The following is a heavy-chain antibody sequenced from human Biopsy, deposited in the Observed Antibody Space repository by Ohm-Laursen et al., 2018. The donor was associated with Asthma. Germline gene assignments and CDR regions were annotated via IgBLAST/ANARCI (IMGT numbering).Heavy chain of an antibody. CDR2: IIPVFGTS. D-gene: IGHD6-13*01. J-gene: IGHJ5*02. CDR1: GGTFSRYA. CDR3: ARGQKSAGDRWFDP. V-gene: IGHV1-69*13. Sequence: SVKVSCKASGGTFSRYAISWVRQAPGQGLEWMGGIIPVFGTSNYAQKFQGRVTFTADGSTSSAYMEVSRLRSDDTAVYYCARGQKSAGDRWFDPWGQGTLVTVSS.